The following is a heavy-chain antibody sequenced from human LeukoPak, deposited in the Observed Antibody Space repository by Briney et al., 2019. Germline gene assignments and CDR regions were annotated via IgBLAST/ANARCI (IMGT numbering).Heavy chain of an antibody. D-gene: IGHD3-10*01. J-gene: IGHJ4*02. Sequence: ASVKVSCKSSGGTFSSYAISWVRQAPGQGLEWMGGIIPIFGTANYAQKFQGRVTITADESTSTAYMELRSLRSEDTAVYYCARVRFGFGELLLYYFDYWGQGTLVTVSS. CDR3: ARVRFGFGELLLYYFDY. CDR1: GGTFSSYA. CDR2: IIPIFGTA. V-gene: IGHV1-69*13.